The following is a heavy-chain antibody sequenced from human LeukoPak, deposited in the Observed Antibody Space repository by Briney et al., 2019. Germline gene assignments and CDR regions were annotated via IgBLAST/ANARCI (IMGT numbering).Heavy chain of an antibody. CDR3: ARASSSGWPDRFDY. J-gene: IGHJ4*02. CDR1: GYTFTSYA. D-gene: IGHD6-19*01. CDR2: INAGNGNT. Sequence: ASVKVSCKASGYTFTSYAMHWVRQAPGQRLEWMGWINAGNGNTKYSQKFQGRVTITRDTSASTASMELSSLRSEDTAVYYCARASSSGWPDRFDYWGQGTLVTVSS. V-gene: IGHV1-3*01.